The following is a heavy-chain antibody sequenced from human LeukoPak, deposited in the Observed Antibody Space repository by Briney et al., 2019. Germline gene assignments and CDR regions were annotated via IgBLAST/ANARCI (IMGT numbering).Heavy chain of an antibody. D-gene: IGHD5-18*01. V-gene: IGHV4-34*01. Sequence: PSETLSLTCAVYGGSFSGYYWSWIRQPPGKGLEWIGEINHSGSTNYNPSLKSRVTISVDTSKNQFSLNLSSVTAAATAVYYCTRGRAAMVPLWGQGTLVTVSS. CDR2: INHSGST. J-gene: IGHJ4*02. CDR1: GGSFSGYY. CDR3: TRGRAAMVPL.